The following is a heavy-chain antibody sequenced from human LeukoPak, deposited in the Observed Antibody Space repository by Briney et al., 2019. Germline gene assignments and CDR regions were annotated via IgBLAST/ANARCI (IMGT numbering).Heavy chain of an antibody. CDR2: IYPGDSDT. CDR1: GYSFTVYG. D-gene: IGHD3-16*01. J-gene: IGHJ5*02. CDR3: AGRGDNWFDP. Sequence: GESLKISCKGSGYSFTVYGIAWVRQVPGKGLEWMGIIYPGDSDTRYSPSFQGQVTISADKSISTAYLQWSSLKASDTAMYYCAGRGDNWFDPWGQGTLVTVSS. V-gene: IGHV5-51*01.